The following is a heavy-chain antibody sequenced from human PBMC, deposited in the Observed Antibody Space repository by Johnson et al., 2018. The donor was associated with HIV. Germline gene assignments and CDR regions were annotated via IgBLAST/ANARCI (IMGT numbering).Heavy chain of an antibody. CDR1: GFTVSSNY. CDR3: ARGGYSSAWYWKDAFDI. V-gene: IGHV3-53*01. CDR2: ISSAGTT. Sequence: VQLVESGGGLIQPGGSLRLSCAASGFTVSSNYMSWVRQAPGKGLEWVSVISSAGTTYYADSVKGRFTISRDSSKNTLYLQMNSLRAEDTAVYYWARGGYSSAWYWKDAFDIWGQGTMVTVSS. J-gene: IGHJ3*02. D-gene: IGHD6-19*01.